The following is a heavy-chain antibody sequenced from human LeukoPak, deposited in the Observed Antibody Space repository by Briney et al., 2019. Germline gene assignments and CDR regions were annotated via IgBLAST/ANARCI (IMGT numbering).Heavy chain of an antibody. CDR3: ASDYYDSSGYYSY. CDR2: IYYSGST. V-gene: IGHV4-59*01. J-gene: IGHJ4*02. CDR1: GGSISSYY. D-gene: IGHD3-22*01. Sequence: SETLSLTCTVSGGSISSYYWSWIRQPPGKGLEWIGYIYYSGSTNYNPSLKSRVTISVDTSKNQFSLKLSSVTAADTAVYYCASDYYDSSGYYSYWGQGTLVTVSS.